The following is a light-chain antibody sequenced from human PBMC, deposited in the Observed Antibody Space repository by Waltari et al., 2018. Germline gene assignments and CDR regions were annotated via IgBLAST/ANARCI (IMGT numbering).Light chain of an antibody. CDR1: NIGSKS. J-gene: IGLJ2*01. V-gene: IGLV3-21*03. CDR3: QVWDTISNHVL. Sequence: SYVLTQPPSVSVAPGKTATFSCGGDNIGSKSVHWYQQKPGQAPSLVVYDDRDQPSGIPERFSASNSGNTGTMTISRVEDGDEADYYCQVWDTISNHVLFGGGTKLTVL. CDR2: DDR.